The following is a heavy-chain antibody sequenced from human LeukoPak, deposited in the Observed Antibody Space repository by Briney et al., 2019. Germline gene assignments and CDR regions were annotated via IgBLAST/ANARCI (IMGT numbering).Heavy chain of an antibody. CDR3: ATEGTYYYGMDV. CDR2: ISSSSSYI. V-gene: IGHV3-21*01. D-gene: IGHD3-10*01. J-gene: IGHJ6*04. Sequence: PGGSLRLSCAASGFTFSSYSMNWVRQAPGKGLEWVSSISSSSSYIYYADSVKGRFTISRDSAKNSLYLQMNSLRAEDTAVYYCATEGTYYYGMDVWGKGTTVTVSS. CDR1: GFTFSSYS.